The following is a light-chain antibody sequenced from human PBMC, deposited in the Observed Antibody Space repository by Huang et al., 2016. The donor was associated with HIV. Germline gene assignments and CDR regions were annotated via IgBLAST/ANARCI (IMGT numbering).Light chain of an antibody. CDR1: QSLLHTNVYNY. Sequence: DIVMIQSPLSLPVTPGEPASISCRSSQSLLHTNVYNYLDWYLQKPGQSPQLLIYFGSSRASGVPDRFSGGGSGTRFSLNISRVEAEDAGIYYCMEALKTPYTFGQGTKLEIK. J-gene: IGKJ2*01. CDR2: FGS. V-gene: IGKV2-28*01. CDR3: MEALKTPYT.